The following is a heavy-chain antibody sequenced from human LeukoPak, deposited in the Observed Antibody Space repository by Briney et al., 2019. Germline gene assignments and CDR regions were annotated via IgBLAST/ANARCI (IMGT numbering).Heavy chain of an antibody. D-gene: IGHD6-19*01. V-gene: IGHV1-2*02. J-gene: IGHJ4*02. CDR2: INPNSGGT. CDR3: ARDRVSSGWYHPSKHVYFDY. CDR1: GYTFTGYY. Sequence: WASVKVSCKASGYTFTGYYMHWVRQAPGQGLEWMGWINPNSGGTNYAQKFQGRVTMTRDTSISTAYMELSRLRSDDTAVYYCARDRVSSGWYHPSKHVYFDYWGQGTLVTVSS.